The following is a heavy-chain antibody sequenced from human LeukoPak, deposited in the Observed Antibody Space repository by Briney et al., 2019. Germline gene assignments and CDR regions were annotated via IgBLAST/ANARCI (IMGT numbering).Heavy chain of an antibody. CDR1: GYTFTGYY. Sequence: GASVKVSCKASGYTFTGYYMNWVRQAPGQGLEWMGWINPNSGGTNYAQKFQGRVTMTRDTSISTAYMELSRLRSDDTAVYYCAREDGSGSYAFDPWGQGTLVTVSS. CDR2: INPNSGGT. D-gene: IGHD3-10*01. J-gene: IGHJ5*02. CDR3: AREDGSGSYAFDP. V-gene: IGHV1-2*02.